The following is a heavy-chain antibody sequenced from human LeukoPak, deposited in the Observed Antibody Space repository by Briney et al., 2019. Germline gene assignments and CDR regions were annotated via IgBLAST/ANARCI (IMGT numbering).Heavy chain of an antibody. Sequence: ASVKVSCKASGYTFTSYYMHWVRQAPGQGLEWMGIINPSGGSTSYAQKFQGRVTMTRDTSTSTVYMELSSLRSEDAAVYYCARTSITMVRGVKIFDYWGQGTLVTVSS. J-gene: IGHJ4*02. CDR3: ARTSITMVRGVKIFDY. V-gene: IGHV1-46*01. D-gene: IGHD3-10*01. CDR1: GYTFTSYY. CDR2: INPSGGST.